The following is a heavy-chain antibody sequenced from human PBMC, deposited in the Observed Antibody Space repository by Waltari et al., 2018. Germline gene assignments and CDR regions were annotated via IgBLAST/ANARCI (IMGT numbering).Heavy chain of an antibody. Sequence: EVPLVQSGAEVKKPGESLRISCKGSGYSFTSSWYSWVRQMPGKGLEWMGMIDPSDSYTKFSPSFQGYVTISVDKSISTAYLQWSSLGASDTAIYYCARHLRYYYYYGVDVWGQGTTVTVSS. V-gene: IGHV5-10-1*03. CDR3: ARHLRYYYYYGVDV. J-gene: IGHJ6*02. CDR1: GYSFTSSW. CDR2: IDPSDSYT.